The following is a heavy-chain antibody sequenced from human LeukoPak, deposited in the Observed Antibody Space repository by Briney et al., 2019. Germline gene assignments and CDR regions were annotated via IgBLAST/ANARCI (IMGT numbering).Heavy chain of an antibody. Sequence: SVKVSCKASGGTFSSYAISWVRQAPGQGLEWMGRIIPILGIANYAQKFQGRVTITADKSTSTAYMELSSLRSEDTAVYYCARVPYYYDSSGPLPEGELLGDWFDPWGQGTLVTVSS. D-gene: IGHD3-22*01. V-gene: IGHV1-69*04. CDR3: ARVPYYYDSSGPLPEGELLGDWFDP. CDR2: IIPILGIA. J-gene: IGHJ5*02. CDR1: GGTFSSYA.